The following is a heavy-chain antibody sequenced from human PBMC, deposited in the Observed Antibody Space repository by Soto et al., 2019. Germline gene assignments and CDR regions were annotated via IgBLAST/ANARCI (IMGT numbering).Heavy chain of an antibody. Sequence: PGGSPRLYFAASGCSLSNYAMSWDRQAPGKGLEWVAVISYDGSNKYYADSVKGRFTISRDNSKNTLYLQMNSLRAEGTAVYYCAKGTPGPHNNFGYWGRGTLVTVS. CDR1: GCSLSNYA. D-gene: IGHD1-20*01. V-gene: IGHV3-30-3*01. CDR3: AKGTPGPHNNFGY. CDR2: ISYDGSNK. J-gene: IGHJ4*02.